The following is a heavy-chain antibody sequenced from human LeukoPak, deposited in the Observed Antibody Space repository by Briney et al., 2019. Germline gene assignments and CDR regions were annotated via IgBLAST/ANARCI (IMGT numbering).Heavy chain of an antibody. Sequence: SETLSLTCTVSGGSISSYYWSWIRQPPGKGLEWIGYIYYSGSTNYNPSLKSRVTISVDTSKNQFSLKLSSVIAEDTAVYYCARTKSGGWYYFDYWGQGTLVTVSS. CDR3: ARTKSGGWYYFDY. D-gene: IGHD6-19*01. J-gene: IGHJ4*02. CDR1: GGSISSYY. V-gene: IGHV4-59*01. CDR2: IYYSGST.